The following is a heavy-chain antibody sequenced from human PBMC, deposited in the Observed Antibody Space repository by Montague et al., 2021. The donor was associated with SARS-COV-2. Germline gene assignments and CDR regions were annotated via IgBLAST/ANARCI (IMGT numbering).Heavy chain of an antibody. Sequence: SETLSLTCTVSGFPISTGYYWGWIRQPPGKGLEWIGSIYHSGSTYYNPSLKSRVTISVDTSKNQFSLKLSSVTAADTAVYYCASSYDSTGHVGYWGQGTLVTVSP. V-gene: IGHV4-38-2*02. D-gene: IGHD3-22*01. CDR1: GFPISTGYY. CDR3: ASSYDSTGHVGY. CDR2: IYHSGST. J-gene: IGHJ4*02.